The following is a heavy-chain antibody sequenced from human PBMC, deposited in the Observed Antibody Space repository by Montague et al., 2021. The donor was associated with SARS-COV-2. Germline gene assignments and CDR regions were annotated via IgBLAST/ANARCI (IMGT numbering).Heavy chain of an antibody. Sequence: SETLSLTYAVSDGSLSSFYWNWVRQPPGTGQEWIGEINHGGSTYSNPSLKRRITISVDTSKNQFSLRLNSVTAADTAVYYCACADDNGRGYMDVWGRGTTVTVSS. CDR2: INHGGST. CDR1: DGSLSSFY. V-gene: IGHV4-34*01. J-gene: IGHJ6*03. D-gene: IGHD2-8*01. CDR3: ACADDNGRGYMDV.